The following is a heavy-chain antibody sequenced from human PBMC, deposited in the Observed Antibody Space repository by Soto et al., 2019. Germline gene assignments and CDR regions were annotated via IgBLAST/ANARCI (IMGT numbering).Heavy chain of an antibody. Sequence: SVKVCCKASGGTFSSYAMRWVRQAHGQGLEWMGEIIPIFGTANYAQKFQGRVTITADESTSTAYMELSSLRSEDTAVYYCARDRGPSSGYYPYWFDPWGQGTLVTVSS. V-gene: IGHV1-69*13. CDR3: ARDRGPSSGYYPYWFDP. CDR1: GGTFSSYA. D-gene: IGHD3-22*01. J-gene: IGHJ5*02. CDR2: IIPIFGTA.